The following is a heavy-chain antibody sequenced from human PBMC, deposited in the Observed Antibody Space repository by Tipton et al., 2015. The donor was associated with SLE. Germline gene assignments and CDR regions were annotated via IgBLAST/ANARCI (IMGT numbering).Heavy chain of an antibody. Sequence: TLSLTCTVSGGSISSYYWSWIRQPPGKGLEWIGYIYYTGSANYNPSLKGRVTISIDTSKNQFSLKVNSVTAADTAVYYCARENSGNFLPPNYFDYWGQGALVTVSS. V-gene: IGHV4-59*01. CDR2: IYYTGSA. D-gene: IGHD1-26*01. J-gene: IGHJ4*02. CDR3: ARENSGNFLPPNYFDY. CDR1: GGSISSYY.